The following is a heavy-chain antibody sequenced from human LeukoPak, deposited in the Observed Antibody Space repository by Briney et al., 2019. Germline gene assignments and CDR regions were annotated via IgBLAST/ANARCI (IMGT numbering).Heavy chain of an antibody. CDR1: GGSFSGYH. CDR2: INHSGST. CDR3: ASIYGSGSPRDY. D-gene: IGHD3-10*01. J-gene: IGHJ4*02. V-gene: IGHV4-34*01. Sequence: SETLSLTCAVYGGSFSGYHWSWIRQPPGKGLEWIGEINHSGSTNYNPSLKSRVTISVDTSKNQFSLKLSSVTAADTAVYYCASIYGSGSPRDYWGQGTLVTVSS.